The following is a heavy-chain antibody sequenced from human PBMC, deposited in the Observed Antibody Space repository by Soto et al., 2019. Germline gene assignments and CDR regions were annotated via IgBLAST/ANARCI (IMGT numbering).Heavy chain of an antibody. CDR2: ISSRSDI. J-gene: IGHJ6*02. D-gene: IGHD2-2*02. Sequence: VGSLRLSCVCSVFTFSTYSINCVRHSPGKWLEWVSSISSRSDIYYADSVKGRFTISRDNAKNSVSLQMNSLRAEDTAVYYCAREYTAWPIDYGLEVWGQGTKVTVSS. CDR1: VFTFSTYS. V-gene: IGHV3-21*01. CDR3: AREYTAWPIDYGLEV.